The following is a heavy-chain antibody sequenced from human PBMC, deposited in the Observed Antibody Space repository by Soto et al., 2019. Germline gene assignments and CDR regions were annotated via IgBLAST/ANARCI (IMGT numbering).Heavy chain of an antibody. CDR1: GGSITSYY. Sequence: QLQLQESGPGLGKPSETLSLTCSVTGGSITSYYWSWIRQPPGKALEWIGYVQYAGCTNYNPSLKRRVTISVDASMNPFSPELNTVTPADTAVYYCVGASNSRVWAYYWGRGALVTVTS. CDR3: VGASNSRVWAYY. D-gene: IGHD3-22*01. CDR2: VQYAGCT. J-gene: IGHJ4*02. V-gene: IGHV4-59*01.